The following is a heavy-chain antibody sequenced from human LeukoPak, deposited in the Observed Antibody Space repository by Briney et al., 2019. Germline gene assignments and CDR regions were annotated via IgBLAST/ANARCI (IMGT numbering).Heavy chain of an antibody. CDR3: ARDRCTSTSCYFDP. D-gene: IGHD2-2*01. V-gene: IGHV1-18*01. CDR1: GYTFTSYG. Sequence: GASVKVSCKASGYTFTSYGISWVRQAPGQGLEWMGWISAYNGNTNYAQKLQGRVTMTTDTSTSTAYMELRSLRSDDTAVYYCARDRCTSTSCYFDPWGQGTLVTVSS. J-gene: IGHJ5*02. CDR2: ISAYNGNT.